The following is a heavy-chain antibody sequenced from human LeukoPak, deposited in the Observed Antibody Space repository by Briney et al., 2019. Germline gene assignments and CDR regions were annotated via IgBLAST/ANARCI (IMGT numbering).Heavy chain of an antibody. D-gene: IGHD6-19*01. CDR2: INHSGST. CDR1: GGSFSGYY. Sequence: PSETLSLTCAVYGGSFSGYYWSWIRQPPGKGLEWIGEINHSGSTNYNPSLKSRVTISVDTSKNQFSLKLSSVTAADTAVYYCATLRYSSGWYLDYWGQGTLVTVSS. CDR3: ATLRYSSGWYLDY. V-gene: IGHV4-34*01. J-gene: IGHJ4*02.